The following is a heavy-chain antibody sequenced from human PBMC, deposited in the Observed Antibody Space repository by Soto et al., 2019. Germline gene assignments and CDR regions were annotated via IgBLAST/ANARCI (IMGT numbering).Heavy chain of an antibody. CDR3: TKEGKIVGEPGCLTLNS. CDR2: ISHDGNTV. J-gene: IGHJ4*02. V-gene: IGHV3-30*18. D-gene: IGHD2-2*01. Sequence: QVQLVESGGGVVQPGRSLRLSCAASGITFSRYSMHWVRQAPGKGLEWVAVISHDGNTVYYADSVKGRFTISRDNCKNTLYLQIRSLRAEDTAVYYCTKEGKIVGEPGCLTLNSWGKGTRVPVSS. CDR1: GITFSRYS.